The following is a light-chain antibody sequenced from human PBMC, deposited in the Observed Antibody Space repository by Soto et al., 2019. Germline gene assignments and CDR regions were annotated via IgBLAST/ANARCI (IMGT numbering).Light chain of an antibody. Sequence: QSALTQPASVSGSPGQSITISCTGTNTDVGGYNYVSWYQQHPGKAPQLIIFEASNRPSGVSARFSGSKSGTTASLTISGLQPEDEADYYCLSFASGNTRVFGTGTKV. CDR1: NTDVGGYNY. J-gene: IGLJ1*01. V-gene: IGLV2-14*01. CDR2: EAS. CDR3: LSFASGNTRV.